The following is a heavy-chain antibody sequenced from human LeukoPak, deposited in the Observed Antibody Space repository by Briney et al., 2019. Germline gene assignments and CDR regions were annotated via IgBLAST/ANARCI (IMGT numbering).Heavy chain of an antibody. Sequence: TETLSLTCTVSGGSISSYYWTWIRQPPGKGLEWIGYIYYTGATSYNPSLKSRVTISVDTSKKQFSLKLTSVTAADTAVYYCARYGGSGWVIDNWGQGTLVTVSS. CDR2: IYYTGAT. D-gene: IGHD6-19*01. V-gene: IGHV4-59*08. J-gene: IGHJ4*02. CDR3: ARYGGSGWVIDN. CDR1: GGSISSYY.